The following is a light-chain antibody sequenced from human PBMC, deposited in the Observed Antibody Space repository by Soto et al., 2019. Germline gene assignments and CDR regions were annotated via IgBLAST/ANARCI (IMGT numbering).Light chain of an antibody. Sequence: QSALTQPASVSGSTGQSINISCTGTSSDVGTFDVVSWYQQHPGKAPKLMIYEVTKRPSGFSNRFSGSKSGNTASLTISGLQAEDEADYYCCSYAGSSTLIFGGGTKLTVL. J-gene: IGLJ2*01. V-gene: IGLV2-23*02. CDR2: EVT. CDR3: CSYAGSSTLI. CDR1: SSDVGTFDV.